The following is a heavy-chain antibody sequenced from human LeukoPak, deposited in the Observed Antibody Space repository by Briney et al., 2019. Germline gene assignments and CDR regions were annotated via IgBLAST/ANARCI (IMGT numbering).Heavy chain of an antibody. D-gene: IGHD1-1*01. V-gene: IGHV3-33*01. Sequence: GGSLRLSCAASGCTFSSYGRHWIGQAPRKGLEGGAVIWYDVRSKYSADSVKGRFTISRDNSKNTLYLQMNRMRDEDTAMYYCARARFRRGTRSRYFDYWGPGTLVTVSS. CDR2: IWYDVRSK. CDR1: GCTFSSYG. CDR3: ARARFRRGTRSRYFDY. J-gene: IGHJ4*02.